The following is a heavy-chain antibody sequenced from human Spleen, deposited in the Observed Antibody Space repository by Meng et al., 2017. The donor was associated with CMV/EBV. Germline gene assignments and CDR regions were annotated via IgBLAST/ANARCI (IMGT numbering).Heavy chain of an antibody. CDR1: GFTFSSYS. Sequence: GGSLRLSCAASGFTFSSYSMNWVRQAPGRGLEWVSSISSRSRHTYYADSVKGRFTISRDNAKNSLYLQMNSLRVDDTAVYYCTTIDHWGQGTLVTVSS. CDR2: ISSRSRHT. V-gene: IGHV3-21*01. CDR3: TTIDH. J-gene: IGHJ4*02.